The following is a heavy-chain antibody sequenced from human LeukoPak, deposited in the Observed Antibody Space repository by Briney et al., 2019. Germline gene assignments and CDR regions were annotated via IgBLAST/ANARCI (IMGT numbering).Heavy chain of an antibody. CDR1: GFTFSSCW. V-gene: IGHV3-7*01. J-gene: IGHJ4*02. CDR2: IHQDGSEK. Sequence: GGSLRLSCAASGFTFSSCWMSWVRQAPGTGLEWVANIHQDGSEKYYVDSVKGRFTISRDNAKNSLYLQMNSLRAEDTAIYYCGRESSSSTFDYWGQGTLVTVSS. D-gene: IGHD5/OR15-5a*01. CDR3: GRESSSSTFDY.